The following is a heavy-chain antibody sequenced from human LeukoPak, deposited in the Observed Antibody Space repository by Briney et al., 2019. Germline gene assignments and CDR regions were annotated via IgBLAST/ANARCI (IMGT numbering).Heavy chain of an antibody. CDR2: IYYSGST. CDR1: GGSISSSSHY. CDR3: ARVGTDYYDSSGYYYVFDY. Sequence: PSETLSLTCTVSGGSISSSSHYWGWIRQPPGKGLEWIGSIYYSGSTYYNPSLKSRVTISVDTSKNQFSLKLSSVTAADTAVYYCARVGTDYYDSSGYYYVFDYWGQGTLVTVSS. D-gene: IGHD3-22*01. V-gene: IGHV4-39*07. J-gene: IGHJ4*02.